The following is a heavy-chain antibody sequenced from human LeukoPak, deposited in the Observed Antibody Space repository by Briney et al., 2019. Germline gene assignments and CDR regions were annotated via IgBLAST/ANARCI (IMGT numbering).Heavy chain of an antibody. CDR2: IYHSGST. CDR1: GGSISSSNW. Sequence: TSETLSLTCAVSGGSISSSNWWSWVRQPPGKGLEWIGEIYHSGSTNYNPSLKSRVTISVDKSKNQFSLKLSSVTAAGTAVYYCARGVGSGDDAFDIWGQGTMVTVSS. D-gene: IGHD2-2*01. V-gene: IGHV4-4*02. CDR3: ARGVGSGDDAFDI. J-gene: IGHJ3*02.